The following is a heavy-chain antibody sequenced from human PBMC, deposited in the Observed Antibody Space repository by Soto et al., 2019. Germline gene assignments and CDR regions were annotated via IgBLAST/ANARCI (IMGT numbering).Heavy chain of an antibody. D-gene: IGHD6-13*01. CDR2: IYYSGST. V-gene: IGHV4-31*03. J-gene: IGHJ3*02. CDR3: ARPPIAGNAIDI. Sequence: SETLSPTCTVSGGSISSGGYYWSWIRQHPGKGLEWIGYIYYSGSTYYNPSLKSRVTISVDTSKNQFSLKLSSVTAADTAVYYCARPPIAGNAIDIWGQGTMVTVSS. CDR1: GGSISSGGYY.